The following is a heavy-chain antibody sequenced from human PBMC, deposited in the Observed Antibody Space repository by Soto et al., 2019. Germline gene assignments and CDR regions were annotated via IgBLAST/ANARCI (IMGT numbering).Heavy chain of an antibody. CDR3: ARLAGYCSGTSCYGYYGMDV. J-gene: IGHJ6*02. V-gene: IGHV4-59*08. CDR2: IYYSGST. Sequence: PSETLSLTCTVSGGSISSYYWSWIRQPPGKGLEWIGYIYYSGSTNYNPSLKSRVVMSVDTSKNQFSLKVSSVTAADTAVFYCARLAGYCSGTSCYGYYGMDVWGQGTTVTVSS. CDR1: GGSISSYY. D-gene: IGHD2-2*01.